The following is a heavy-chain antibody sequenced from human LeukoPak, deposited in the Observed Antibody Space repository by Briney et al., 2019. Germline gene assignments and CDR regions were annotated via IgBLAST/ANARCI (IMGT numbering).Heavy chain of an antibody. J-gene: IGHJ6*02. CDR3: AREAGYCSSTSCSTYYYYGMDV. V-gene: IGHV1-69*13. D-gene: IGHD2-2*01. Sequence: SVKVSCKASGGTFSSYAISWVRQAPGQGLEWMGGIIPIFGTANYAQKFQGRVTITADESTSTAYMELSSLRSEDTAVYYCAREAGYCSSTSCSTYYYYGMDVWGQGTTVTVSS. CDR1: GGTFSSYA. CDR2: IIPIFGTA.